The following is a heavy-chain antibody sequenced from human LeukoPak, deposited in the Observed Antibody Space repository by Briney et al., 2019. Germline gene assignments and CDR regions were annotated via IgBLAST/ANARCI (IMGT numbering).Heavy chain of an antibody. CDR3: ARSSRSSGANWFDP. Sequence: GGSLRLSCAASRFTFSSYSMHWVRQAPGQGLEYVSAITGSGDITYYANSVKGRFTISRDNSKNTLYLQLGRLRTEDMAIYYCARSSRSSGANWFDPWGQGTLVTVSS. J-gene: IGHJ5*02. CDR2: ITGSGDIT. D-gene: IGHD6-6*01. CDR1: RFTFSSYS. V-gene: IGHV3-64*01.